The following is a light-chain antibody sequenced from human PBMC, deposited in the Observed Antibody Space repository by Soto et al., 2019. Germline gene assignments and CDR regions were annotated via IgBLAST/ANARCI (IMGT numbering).Light chain of an antibody. J-gene: IGLJ1*01. CDR2: GNN. V-gene: IGLV1-40*01. CDR3: QSYDSSLSGYV. CDR1: SSNIGANYD. Sequence: QTVVTQPPSVSGAPGQRVTISCTGSSSNIGANYDVHWYQHLPGTAPKLLIYGNNNRPSGVPDRFSGSKSGTSASLAITGLQAEDEADYYCQSYDSSLSGYVVGTGTK.